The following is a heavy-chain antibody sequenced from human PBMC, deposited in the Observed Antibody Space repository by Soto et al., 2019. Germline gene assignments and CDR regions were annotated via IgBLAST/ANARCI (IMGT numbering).Heavy chain of an antibody. D-gene: IGHD4-17*01. J-gene: IGHJ4*02. CDR3: ARGPDDSDVPRWDH. Sequence: QVQLVQSEPEVRKPGASVRLSCATSGYNFNQYYIHWVRQAPGQGLEWMGIINLRGGTTEYAHKFRGSVTVTGDTSTRTAYMELSSLRSEDTAVYFCARGPDDSDVPRWDHWGQGTLITVSS. CDR2: INLRGGTT. CDR1: GYNFNQYY. V-gene: IGHV1-46*02.